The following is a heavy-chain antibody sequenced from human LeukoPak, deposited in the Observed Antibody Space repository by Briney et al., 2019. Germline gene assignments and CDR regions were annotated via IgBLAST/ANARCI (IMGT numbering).Heavy chain of an antibody. Sequence: PGRSLRLSCTASGFTFSNCWMHWVRQAPGKGLVWVSRINSDGSSTYYADSVKGRFTISRDNAKNTLYLQMNSLRAEDTAVYYCARACRWDIDYWGQGTLVTVSS. V-gene: IGHV3-74*01. CDR3: ARACRWDIDY. CDR2: INSDGSST. J-gene: IGHJ4*02. CDR1: GFTFSNCW. D-gene: IGHD1-26*01.